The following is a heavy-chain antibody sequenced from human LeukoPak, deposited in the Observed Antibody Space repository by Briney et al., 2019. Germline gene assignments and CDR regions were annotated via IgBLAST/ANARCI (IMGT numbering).Heavy chain of an antibody. CDR3: ARGRDGYSV. D-gene: IGHD5-24*01. CDR1: GGSISSYY. CDR2: IYYSGST. V-gene: IGHV4-59*08. J-gene: IGHJ4*02. Sequence: SSETLSLTCAVSGGSISSYYWSWIRQPPGKGLEWIGYIYYSGSTNYNPSLKSRVTISVDTSKNQFSLKLSSVTAADTAVYYCARGRDGYSVWGQGTLVTVSS.